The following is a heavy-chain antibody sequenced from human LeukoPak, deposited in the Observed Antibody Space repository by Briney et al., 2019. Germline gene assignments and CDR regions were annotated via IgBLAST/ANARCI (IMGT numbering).Heavy chain of an antibody. CDR3: ARAGYSGLLDV. Sequence: PSETLSLTCAVYGGSFSGYYWSWIRQPPGKGLEWIGEINHSGSTNYNPSLKSRVTISVDTSKNQFSLKLSSVTAADTAVYYCARAGYSGLLDVWGKGTTVTVSS. D-gene: IGHD5-12*01. CDR2: INHSGST. CDR1: GGSFSGYY. J-gene: IGHJ6*04. V-gene: IGHV4-34*01.